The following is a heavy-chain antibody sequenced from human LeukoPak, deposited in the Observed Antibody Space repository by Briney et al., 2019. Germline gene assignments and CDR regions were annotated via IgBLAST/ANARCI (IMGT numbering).Heavy chain of an antibody. Sequence: PGRSLRLSCAASGFTFDDYAMHWVRQAPGKGLEWVSSISSSSSYIYYADSVKGRFTISRDNAKNSLYLQMNSLRAEDTAVYYCARDNAVGATTNWYDPWGQGTLVTVSS. CDR3: ARDNAVGATTNWYDP. CDR1: GFTFDDYA. V-gene: IGHV3-21*01. CDR2: ISSSSSYI. J-gene: IGHJ5*02. D-gene: IGHD1-26*01.